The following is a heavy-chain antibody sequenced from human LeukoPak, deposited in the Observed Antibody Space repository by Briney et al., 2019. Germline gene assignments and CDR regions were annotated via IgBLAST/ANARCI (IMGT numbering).Heavy chain of an antibody. CDR2: ISSSGSTI. CDR3: AIPEGGDILTGYYTNY. CDR1: GFTFSDYY. D-gene: IGHD3-9*01. Sequence: GGSLRLSCAASGFTFSDYYMSWIRQAPGKGLEWVSYISSSGSTIYYADSVKGRFTISRDNAKNSLYLQMNSLRAEDTAVYYCAIPEGGDILTGYYTNYWGQGTLVTVSS. J-gene: IGHJ4*02. V-gene: IGHV3-11*01.